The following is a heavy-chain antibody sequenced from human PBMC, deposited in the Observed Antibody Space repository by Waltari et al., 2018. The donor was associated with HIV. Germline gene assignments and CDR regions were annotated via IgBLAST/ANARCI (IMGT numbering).Heavy chain of an antibody. Sequence: EVKWMESGGGLVQTGRSLTLSGRASGFTFSDSAVHWVRQASGKGLEWVGHIRTKPYTFATIYAESVKGRFTFSRDDSKNTAYLEMDSLKTEDTAMYYCTTAPGGDYWGQGTLVTVSS. D-gene: IGHD3-16*01. CDR2: IRTKPYTFAT. V-gene: IGHV3-73*01. J-gene: IGHJ4*02. CDR3: TTAPGGDY. CDR1: GFTFSDSA.